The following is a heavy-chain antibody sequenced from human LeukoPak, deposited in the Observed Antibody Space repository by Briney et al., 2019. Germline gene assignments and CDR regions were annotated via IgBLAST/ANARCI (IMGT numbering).Heavy chain of an antibody. CDR2: IKEDGSEK. D-gene: IGHD6-13*01. CDR1: GFTFSNYW. CDR3: ARERIATASAGDY. Sequence: GGSLRLSCAASGFTFSNYWMRWVRQAPGKGLEWVANIKEDGSEKHYVDSVKGRFTISRDNAKNSLYLQMNSLRAEDTAVYYCARERIATASAGDYWGQGTLVTVSS. V-gene: IGHV3-7*01. J-gene: IGHJ4*02.